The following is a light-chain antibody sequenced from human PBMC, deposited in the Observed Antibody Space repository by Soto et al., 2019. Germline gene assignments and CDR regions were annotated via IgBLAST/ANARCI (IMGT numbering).Light chain of an antibody. Sequence: QSALTQPASVSEYPGQSVTISCTGTSSDVGGYNFVSWYQQHPGKAPKLIIYDVSDRPPGVSDRFSASKSGNTASLSISGLQAEDEADYYCSSYTTTSTQVFGGGTQLTVL. J-gene: IGLJ2*01. V-gene: IGLV2-14*01. CDR1: SSDVGGYNF. CDR2: DVS. CDR3: SSYTTTSTQV.